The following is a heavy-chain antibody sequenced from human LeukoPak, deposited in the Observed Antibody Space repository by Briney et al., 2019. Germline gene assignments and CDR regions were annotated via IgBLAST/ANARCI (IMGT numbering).Heavy chain of an antibody. V-gene: IGHV4-59*12. D-gene: IGHD1-26*01. J-gene: IGHJ4*02. CDR1: GGSISSYY. CDR2: IYYSGST. CDR3: ARAYSGSYYVFDY. Sequence: SETLSLTCTVSGGSISSYYWSWIRQPPGKGLEWIGYIYYSGSTNYNPSLKSRVTISVDTSKNQFSLKLSSVTAADTAVYYCARAYSGSYYVFDYWGQGTLVTVSS.